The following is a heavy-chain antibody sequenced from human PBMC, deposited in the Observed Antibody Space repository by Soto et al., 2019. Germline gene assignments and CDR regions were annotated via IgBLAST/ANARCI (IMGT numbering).Heavy chain of an antibody. CDR3: ARPALGYSSSWYKF. Sequence: ASVKVSCEASGYTFTSYAIHWVRQAPGQRLEWMGWINAGNGNTKYSQKFQGRVTITRDTSASTAYMELSSLRSEDTAVYYCARPALGYSSSWYKFWGQGTLVTVS. J-gene: IGHJ4*02. CDR2: INAGNGNT. CDR1: GYTFTSYA. V-gene: IGHV1-3*01. D-gene: IGHD6-13*01.